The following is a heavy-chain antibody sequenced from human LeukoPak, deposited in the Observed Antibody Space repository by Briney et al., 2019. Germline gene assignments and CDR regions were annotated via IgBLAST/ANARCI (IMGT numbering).Heavy chain of an antibody. CDR2: INHSGST. CDR1: GGSFSGYY. Sequence: PSETLSLTCAVYGGSFSGYYWSWIRRPPGKGLEWIGEINHSGSTNYNPSLKSRVTISVDTSKNQFSLKLSSVTAADTAVYYCASGRPRSFGYWGQGTLVTVSS. V-gene: IGHV4-34*01. CDR3: ASGRPRSFGY. J-gene: IGHJ4*02.